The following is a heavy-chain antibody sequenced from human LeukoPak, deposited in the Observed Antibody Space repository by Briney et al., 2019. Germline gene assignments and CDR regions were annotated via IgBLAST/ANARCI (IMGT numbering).Heavy chain of an antibody. CDR1: GLTFSSYW. D-gene: IGHD5-24*01. Sequence: GGSLRLSCAASGLTFSSYWMTWVRQAPGKGLEWVANIKEDGSEKYYVDSVKGRFTISRDNAKNTLYLQMKSLRAEDTAVYYCTSRGGGDNYDFDYWGQGTLVTVSS. J-gene: IGHJ4*02. CDR2: IKEDGSEK. CDR3: TSRGGGDNYDFDY. V-gene: IGHV3-7*01.